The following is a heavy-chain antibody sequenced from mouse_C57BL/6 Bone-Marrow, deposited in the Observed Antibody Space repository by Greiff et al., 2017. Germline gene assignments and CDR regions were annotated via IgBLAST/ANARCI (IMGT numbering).Heavy chain of an antibody. CDR2: ILPGSGST. J-gene: IGHJ4*01. Sequence: QVQLQQSGAELMKPGASVKLSCKATGYTFTGYWIEWVKQRPGHGLEWIGEILPGSGSTNYNEKFKGKATFTADTSSNTAYMQLSSLTTEDSDIYYCERGWLRRVPYYAMDYWGQGTSVTVSS. CDR1: GYTFTGYW. V-gene: IGHV1-9*01. D-gene: IGHD2-2*01. CDR3: ERGWLRRVPYYAMDY.